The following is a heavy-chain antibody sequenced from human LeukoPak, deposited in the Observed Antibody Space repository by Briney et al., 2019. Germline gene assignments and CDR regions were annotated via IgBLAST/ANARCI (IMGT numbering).Heavy chain of an antibody. J-gene: IGHJ4*02. CDR2: ISSSSSYI. Sequence: GGSLRLSCAASGFTFSSYSMNWVRQAPGNGLEWISSISSSSSYIYYADSVKDRFTISRDNAKNSLYLQMNSLRAEDAAVYYCAREGSTDFWSGYSVYYFDYWGQGTLVTVSS. V-gene: IGHV3-21*01. CDR1: GFTFSSYS. D-gene: IGHD3-3*01. CDR3: AREGSTDFWSGYSVYYFDY.